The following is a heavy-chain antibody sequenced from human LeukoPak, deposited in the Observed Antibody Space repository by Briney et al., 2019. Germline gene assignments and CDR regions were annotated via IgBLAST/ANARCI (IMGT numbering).Heavy chain of an antibody. V-gene: IGHV3-73*01. D-gene: IGHD5-12*01. J-gene: IGHJ4*02. CDR3: TCGYDYSFDN. CDR2: IRSKANSYAT. Sequence: AGGSLRLSCAASGFTFSGSAMHWVRQASGKGLEWVGRIRSKANSYATAYSASVKGRFTVSRDDSKNTAYLQMNSLKTEDTAVYYCTCGYDYSFDNWGQGTLVTVSS. CDR1: GFTFSGSA.